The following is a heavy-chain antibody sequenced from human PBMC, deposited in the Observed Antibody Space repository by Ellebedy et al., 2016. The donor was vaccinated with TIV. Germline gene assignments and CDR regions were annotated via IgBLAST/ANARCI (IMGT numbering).Heavy chain of an antibody. D-gene: IGHD3-10*01. CDR1: GFTFSNAW. V-gene: IGHV3-23*01. CDR2: ISGSAGKT. CDR3: ARGFRFGMDV. Sequence: GESLKISCAASGFTFSNAWMNWVRQAPGKGLEWVSSISGSAGKTYYADSVKGRFTISRDNSKNTLYLQMNSLRAEDTAVYYCARGFRFGMDVWGQGTTVTVSS. J-gene: IGHJ6*02.